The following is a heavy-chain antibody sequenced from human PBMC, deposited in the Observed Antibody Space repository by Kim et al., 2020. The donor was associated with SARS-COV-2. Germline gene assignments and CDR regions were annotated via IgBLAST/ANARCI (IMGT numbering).Heavy chain of an antibody. V-gene: IGHV4-39*01. Sequence: PKSRVTITVDTSKNQFSLKRSSVTAAETAVYYCARHGDYDFWSGSPLDYWGQGTLVTVSS. J-gene: IGHJ4*02. CDR3: ARHGDYDFWSGSPLDY. D-gene: IGHD3-3*01.